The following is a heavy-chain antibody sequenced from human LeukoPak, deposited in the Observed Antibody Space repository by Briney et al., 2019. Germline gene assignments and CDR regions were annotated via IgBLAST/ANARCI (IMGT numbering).Heavy chain of an antibody. J-gene: IGHJ4*02. CDR2: IYHSGSP. CDR1: GGSISNTNYY. Sequence: SETLSLTCTVSGGSISNTNYYWGWIRQSPGEGLEWIGSIYHSGSPHYNPSLNSRVTISVDTSKNQFSLKLSSVTAADTAVYYCARLPRGYYDSSGHPTYYFDYWGQGTLVTVSS. D-gene: IGHD3-22*01. CDR3: ARLPRGYYDSSGHPTYYFDY. V-gene: IGHV4-39*01.